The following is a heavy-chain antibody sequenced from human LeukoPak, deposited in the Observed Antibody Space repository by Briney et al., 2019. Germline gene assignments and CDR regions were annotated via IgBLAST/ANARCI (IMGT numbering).Heavy chain of an antibody. V-gene: IGHV1-69*13. D-gene: IGHD1-26*01. J-gene: IGHJ6*02. Sequence: EASVKVSCKASGGTFSSYAISWVRQAPGQGLEWMGGIIPIFGTANYAQKFQGRVTITADESTSTAYMELSSLRSEDTAVYYCARGRSNYYGMDVWGQGTTVTVSS. CDR1: GGTFSSYA. CDR2: IIPIFGTA. CDR3: ARGRSNYYGMDV.